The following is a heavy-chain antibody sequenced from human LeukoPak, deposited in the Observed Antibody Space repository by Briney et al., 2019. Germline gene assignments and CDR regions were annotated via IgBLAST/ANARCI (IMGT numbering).Heavy chain of an antibody. V-gene: IGHV3-30*18. CDR3: AKSRHYDILTGYYIY. Sequence: GGSLRPSCAASGFTFSNYGMHWVRQAPGKGLEWVAVISYDGSNKYYADSVKGRFTISRDNSKNTLYLQMNSLRAEDTAVYYCAKSRHYDILTGYYIYWGQGTLVTVSS. CDR2: ISYDGSNK. J-gene: IGHJ4*02. CDR1: GFTFSNYG. D-gene: IGHD3-9*01.